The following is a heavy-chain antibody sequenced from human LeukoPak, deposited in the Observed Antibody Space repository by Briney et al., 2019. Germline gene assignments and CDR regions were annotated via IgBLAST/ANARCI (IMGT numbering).Heavy chain of an antibody. CDR2: IWYDGSNK. V-gene: IGHV3-33*01. D-gene: IGHD3-10*01. Sequence: PGGSLRLSCAASGFTFSSYGMHWVRQAPGKGLEWVAVIWYDGSNKYYADSVKGRSTISRDNSKNTLYLQMNSLRAEDTAVYYCARSQTMVRGVIGYFDYWGQGTLVTVSS. J-gene: IGHJ4*02. CDR1: GFTFSSYG. CDR3: ARSQTMVRGVIGYFDY.